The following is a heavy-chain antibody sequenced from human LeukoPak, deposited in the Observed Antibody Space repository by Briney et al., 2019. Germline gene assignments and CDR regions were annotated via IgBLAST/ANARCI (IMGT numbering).Heavy chain of an antibody. CDR3: ARSPDWSRYCSSTSCYLRYYYYMDV. CDR2: INPNSGGT. D-gene: IGHD2-2*01. J-gene: IGHJ6*03. Sequence: ASVKVSFKASGYTFTGYYMHWVRQAPGQGLEWMGWINPNSGGTNYAQKFQGRVTMTRDTSISTAYMELSRLRSDDTAVYYCARSPDWSRYCSSTSCYLRYYYYMDVWGKGTTVTVSS. CDR1: GYTFTGYY. V-gene: IGHV1-2*02.